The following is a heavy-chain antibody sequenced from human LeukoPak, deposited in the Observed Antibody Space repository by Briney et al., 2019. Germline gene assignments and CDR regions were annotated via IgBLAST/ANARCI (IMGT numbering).Heavy chain of an antibody. J-gene: IGHJ4*02. CDR1: GFTFSDYY. CDR3: ASTEDIVVVPAAIRRSVDY. CDR2: ISSSGSTI. V-gene: IGHV3-11*01. D-gene: IGHD2-2*02. Sequence: PGGSLRLSCAASGFTFSDYYMSWIRQAPGKGLEWVSYISSSGSTIYYADSVKGRFTISRDNAKNSLYLQMNSLRAEDTAVYYCASTEDIVVVPAAIRRSVDYWGQGTLVTVSS.